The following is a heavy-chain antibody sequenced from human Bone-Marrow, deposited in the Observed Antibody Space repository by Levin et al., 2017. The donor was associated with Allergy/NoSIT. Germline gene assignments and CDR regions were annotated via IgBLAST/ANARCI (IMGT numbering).Heavy chain of an antibody. CDR1: GFTLSTNY. J-gene: IGHJ3*02. Sequence: GGSLRLSCTASGFTLSTNYMSWVRQAPGKGLEWVSLIYTAGATYYADSVKGRFTISRDNSKNTLFLQMNSMSADDTAVYFCARDWPFGSGPYDAFDIWGPGTMVTVSS. V-gene: IGHV3-53*01. CDR2: IYTAGAT. D-gene: IGHD3-10*01. CDR3: ARDWPFGSGPYDAFDI.